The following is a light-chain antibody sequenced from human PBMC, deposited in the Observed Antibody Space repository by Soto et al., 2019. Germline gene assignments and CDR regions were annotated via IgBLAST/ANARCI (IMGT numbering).Light chain of an antibody. CDR2: GAS. CDR3: QQYGSSPCT. Sequence: EVVLTQSPVTLSLSPGERATLSCRASQSVSSPYLAWYQQKPGQPPRLLIYGASSRATDIPDRFIGSGSGTEFTLTIAILAPEDFAMYYCQQYGSSPCTFGHWTKVDI. J-gene: IGKJ3*01. V-gene: IGKV3-20*01. CDR1: QSVSSPY.